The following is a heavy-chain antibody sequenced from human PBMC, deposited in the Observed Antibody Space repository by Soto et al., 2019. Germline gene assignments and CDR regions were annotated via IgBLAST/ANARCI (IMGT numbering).Heavy chain of an antibody. V-gene: IGHV3-74*01. CDR2: ISGDGSST. CDR3: ARSLPGTYGAVDL. J-gene: IGHJ3*01. CDR1: EFTFRSYW. D-gene: IGHD1-7*01. Sequence: EVQLVDSGGGLVQPGGSLRLSCAASEFTFRSYWMHWVRQSPGKGLVWVSRISGDGSSTTYADSVRGRFPISRDNAKNRVYLQMDSLRAEDTAVYYCARSLPGTYGAVDLWGQGTMVTVSS.